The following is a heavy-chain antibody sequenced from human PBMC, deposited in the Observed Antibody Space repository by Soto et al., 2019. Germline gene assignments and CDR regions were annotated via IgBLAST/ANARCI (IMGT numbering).Heavy chain of an antibody. CDR3: ARLVVTTARDAFDI. D-gene: IGHD3-22*01. CDR2: IYYSGST. V-gene: IGHV4-59*01. Sequence: QVQLQESGPGLVKPSETLSLTCTVSGGSISSYYWIWIRQPPGKGLEWIGYIYYSGSTNYNPSLKSRVTISVDTSKNQFSLKVSSVTAADTAVYYCARLVVTTARDAFDIWGQGTMVTVSS. J-gene: IGHJ3*02. CDR1: GGSISSYY.